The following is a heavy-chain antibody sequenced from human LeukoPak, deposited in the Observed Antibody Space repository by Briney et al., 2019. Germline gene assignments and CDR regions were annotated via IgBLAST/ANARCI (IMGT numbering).Heavy chain of an antibody. Sequence: GGSLRLSCAASGFTFSSYWMHWVRQTPGKGLVWVSRINSDGSSTTYADSVKGRFTISRDNAKNTLYLQMNSLRAEDTAVYFCASGQESSATPNFDPWGQGTLVTVSS. D-gene: IGHD2-15*01. CDR3: ASGQESSATPNFDP. V-gene: IGHV3-74*01. CDR1: GFTFSSYW. CDR2: INSDGSST. J-gene: IGHJ5*02.